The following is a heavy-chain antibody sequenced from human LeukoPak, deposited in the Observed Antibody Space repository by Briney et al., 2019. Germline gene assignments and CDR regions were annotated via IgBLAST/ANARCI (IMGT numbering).Heavy chain of an antibody. CDR3: ARADRDQLPGGY. CDR2: ISSSSSYI. Sequence: GGSLRLSCAASGFTFSSYSMNWARQAPGKGLEWVSSISSSSSYIYYADSVKGRFTLSRDKATNSLYLQMNSLRAEDPALYYCARADRDQLPGGYWGQGTLVTVSS. V-gene: IGHV3-21*03. D-gene: IGHD2-2*01. CDR1: GFTFSSYS. J-gene: IGHJ4*02.